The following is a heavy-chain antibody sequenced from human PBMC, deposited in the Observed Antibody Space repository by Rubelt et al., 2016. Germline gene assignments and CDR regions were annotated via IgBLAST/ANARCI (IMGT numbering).Heavy chain of an antibody. CDR1: GYKFNNYW. Sequence: EVQLVQSGAEVKKPGESLKISCKGSGYKFNNYWIGWVRQMPGKGLEWMGIIYPDDSDTRYSPSFEGQVTISVDKSSSTAYLQGSSLKTSDTAVYYCARQWYWNDRIDYWGQGTLVTVSA. D-gene: IGHD1-1*01. CDR2: IYPDDSDT. CDR3: ARQWYWNDRIDY. J-gene: IGHJ4*01. V-gene: IGHV5-51*01.